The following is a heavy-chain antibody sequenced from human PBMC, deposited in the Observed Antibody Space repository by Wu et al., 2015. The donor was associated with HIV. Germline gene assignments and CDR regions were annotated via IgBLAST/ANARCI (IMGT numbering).Heavy chain of an antibody. D-gene: IGHD2-15*01. J-gene: IGHJ4*02. CDR1: GYTFINNF. V-gene: IGHV1-46*01. CDR3: ARERVDYNRWWLSELIGDTNFDY. Sequence: QVQLVQSRAEVKKPGASVKVSCTAFGYTFINNFLHWVRQAPGQGPEWMGVINPRTDSTTYAQPFEGRFTMTRDTSKNTVYMELSSLRSEDTARYYCARERVDYNRWWLSELIGDTNFDYVGPGNAG. CDR2: INPRTDST.